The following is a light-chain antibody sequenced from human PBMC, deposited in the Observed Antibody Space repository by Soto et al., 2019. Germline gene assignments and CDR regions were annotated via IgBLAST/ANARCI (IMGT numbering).Light chain of an antibody. Sequence: ETVLTQSQDTLSVSPGERATLSCIASQSVYSSLAWYQQKPGQAPRLLIYGASKRAIGLPARFSGSGSGTEFTLTITSLQSEDFAVYYCQQYNNWPQTFGQGTKVDI. CDR1: QSVYSS. CDR3: QQYNNWPQT. V-gene: IGKV3-15*01. J-gene: IGKJ1*01. CDR2: GAS.